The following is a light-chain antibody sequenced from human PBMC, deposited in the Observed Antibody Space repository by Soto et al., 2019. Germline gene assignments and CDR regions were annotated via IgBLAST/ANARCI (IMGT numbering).Light chain of an antibody. V-gene: IGLV1-47*01. Sequence: QSVLTQPPSASGTPGQRVTISCSGSSSNIGSNYVYWYQQLPGTAPKLLIYRNNQRPSGVPDRFSGSKSGTSASLAISGYRSEDEADCYCAAWDDSLSGRVVFGGGTKLTVL. CDR1: SSNIGSNY. CDR2: RNN. CDR3: AAWDDSLSGRVV. J-gene: IGLJ2*01.